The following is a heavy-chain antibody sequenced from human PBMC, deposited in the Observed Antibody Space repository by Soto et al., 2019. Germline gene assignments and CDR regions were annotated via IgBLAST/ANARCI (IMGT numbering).Heavy chain of an antibody. CDR2: MNPNSGNT. V-gene: IGHV1-8*01. J-gene: IGHJ5*02. CDR3: ARGVKYGAYSRWFDP. Sequence: GASVKVSCKASGYTFLKYGINWVRQATGQGLEYLGWMNPNSGNTGYVQKFQGRVTMTRDTSISTAYMELSSLRSEDTAVYFCARGVKYGAYSRWFDPWGQGTLVTVSS. D-gene: IGHD4-17*01. CDR1: GYTFLKYG.